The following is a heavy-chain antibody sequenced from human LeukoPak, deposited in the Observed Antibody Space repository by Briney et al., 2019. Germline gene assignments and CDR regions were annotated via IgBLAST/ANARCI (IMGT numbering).Heavy chain of an antibody. CDR3: ARGRDVYYYMDV. D-gene: IGHD3-10*02. V-gene: IGHV4-39*07. CDR1: GGSISSSSYY. J-gene: IGHJ6*03. CDR2: IYYSGST. Sequence: SETLSLTCTVSGGSISSSSYYWGWICQPPGKGLEWIGSIYYSGSTYYNPSLKSRVTISVDTSKNQFSLKLRSVTAADTAVYYCARGRDVYYYMDVWGKGTTVTVSS.